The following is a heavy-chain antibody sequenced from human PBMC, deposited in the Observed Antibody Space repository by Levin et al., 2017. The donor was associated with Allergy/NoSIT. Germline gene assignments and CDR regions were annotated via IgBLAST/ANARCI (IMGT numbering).Heavy chain of an antibody. CDR2: IKSKTDGGTT. V-gene: IGHV3-15*07. CDR1: GFTFSNAW. Sequence: KAGGSLRLSCAASGFTFSNAWMNWVRQAPGKGLEWVGRIKSKTDGGTTDYAAPVKGRFTISRDDSKNTLYLQMNSLKTEDTAVYYCTTSNWNYPVYYYYYGMDVWGQGTTVTVSS. CDR3: TTSNWNYPVYYYYYGMDV. J-gene: IGHJ6*02. D-gene: IGHD1-7*01.